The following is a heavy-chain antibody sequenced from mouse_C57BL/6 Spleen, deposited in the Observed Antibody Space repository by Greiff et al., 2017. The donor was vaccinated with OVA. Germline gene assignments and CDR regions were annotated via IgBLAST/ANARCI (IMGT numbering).Heavy chain of an antibody. D-gene: IGHD1-1*01. J-gene: IGHJ4*01. Sequence: VKLMESGPGLVAPSQSLSITCTVSGFSLTSYAISWVRQPPGKGLEWLGVIWTGGGTNYNSALKSRLSISKDNYKSQVFLKMNSLRPHDTARYYCARSAPLYGSSPHYAMDYWGQGTSGTVSS. V-gene: IGHV2-9-1*01. CDR3: ARSAPLYGSSPHYAMDY. CDR1: GFSLTSYA. CDR2: IWTGGGT.